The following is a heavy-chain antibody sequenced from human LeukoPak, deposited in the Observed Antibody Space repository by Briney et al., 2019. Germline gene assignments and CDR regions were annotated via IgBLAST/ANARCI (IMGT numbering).Heavy chain of an antibody. CDR2: IYYSGST. CDR3: ARLPVGYCSGGSCYAIFDY. Sequence: SETLSLTCTVSGGSISSYYWSWIRQPPGKGLEWIGYIYYSGSTNYNPSLKSRVTISVDTSKNQFSLELSSVTAADTAVYYCARLPVGYCSGGSCYAIFDYWGQGTLVTVSS. CDR1: GGSISSYY. J-gene: IGHJ4*02. V-gene: IGHV4-59*08. D-gene: IGHD2-15*01.